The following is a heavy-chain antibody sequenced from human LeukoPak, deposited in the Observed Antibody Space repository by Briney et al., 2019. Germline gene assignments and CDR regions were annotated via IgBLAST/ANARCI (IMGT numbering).Heavy chain of an antibody. D-gene: IGHD3-16*01. V-gene: IGHV3-53*01. CDR3: ARGRSSKRRLGDLPGDYYYYMDV. Sequence: QPGGSLRLSCVTSPGYGFTSHWMNWVRQAPGKGLEWVSVIYSGGSTYYADSVKGRFTISRDNSKNTLYLQMNSLRAEDTAVYYCARGRSSKRRLGDLPGDYYYYMDVWGKGTTVTVSS. J-gene: IGHJ6*03. CDR1: PGYGFTSHW. CDR2: IYSGGST.